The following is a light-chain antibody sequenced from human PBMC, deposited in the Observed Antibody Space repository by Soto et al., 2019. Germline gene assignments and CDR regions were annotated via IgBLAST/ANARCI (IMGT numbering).Light chain of an antibody. CDR1: ISDVGGYNY. Sequence: QSALTQPASVSGSPGQSITISCTGTISDVGGYNYVSWYQQFSGKAPTLIIYEVTNRPSGISNRFSGSKSGETASLTIAGLRAEDEADYYCSAYRIGSTVVFGGGTKLTVL. V-gene: IGLV2-14*01. CDR3: SAYRIGSTVV. CDR2: EVT. J-gene: IGLJ2*01.